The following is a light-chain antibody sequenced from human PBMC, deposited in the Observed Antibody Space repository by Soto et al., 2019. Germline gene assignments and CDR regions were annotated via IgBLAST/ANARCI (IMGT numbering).Light chain of an antibody. J-gene: IGLJ2*01. Sequence: QSALTQPASVSGSPGQSITISCTGTSSDIGAYDYVSWYQQHPGKAPKLMIYGVSNRPSGVSNRFSGSKSGNTASLTISGLQAEDEADYYCSSYIRGRTGVFGGGTKLTVL. CDR1: SSDIGAYDY. CDR3: SSYIRGRTGV. V-gene: IGLV2-14*01. CDR2: GVS.